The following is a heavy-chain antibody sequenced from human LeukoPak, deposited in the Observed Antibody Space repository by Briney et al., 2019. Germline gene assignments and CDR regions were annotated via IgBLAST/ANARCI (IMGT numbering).Heavy chain of an antibody. J-gene: IGHJ6*02. Sequence: GRSLRLSCTASGFTFGDYAMSWVRQAPGKGLEWVGFIRSKAYGGTTEYAASVKGRFTISRDDSKSIAYLQMNSLKTEDTAVYYCTRDPVEKELIVGAMHYYYYGMDVWGQGTTVTVSS. D-gene: IGHD1-26*01. CDR2: IRSKAYGGTT. CDR3: TRDPVEKELIVGAMHYYYYGMDV. V-gene: IGHV3-49*04. CDR1: GFTFGDYA.